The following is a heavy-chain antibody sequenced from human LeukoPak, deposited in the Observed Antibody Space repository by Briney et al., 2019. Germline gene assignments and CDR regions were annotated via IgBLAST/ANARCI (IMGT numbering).Heavy chain of an antibody. V-gene: IGHV3-33*01. D-gene: IGHD4-17*01. CDR3: ARDQNTVTLSWTFDY. Sequence: GGSLRLSCAASGFTFSSYGMHWVRQAPGKGLVWVAVIWYDGSNKYYADSVKGRFTISRDNSKNTLYPQMNSLRAEDTAVYYCARDQNTVTLSWTFDYWGQGTLVTVSS. J-gene: IGHJ4*02. CDR2: IWYDGSNK. CDR1: GFTFSSYG.